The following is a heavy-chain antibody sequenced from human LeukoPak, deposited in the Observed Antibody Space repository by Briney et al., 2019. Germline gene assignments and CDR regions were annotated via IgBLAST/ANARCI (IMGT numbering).Heavy chain of an antibody. V-gene: IGHV3-33*01. J-gene: IGHJ6*02. D-gene: IGHD6-13*01. CDR1: GFTFSSYG. CDR2: IWYDGSNK. Sequence: GGSLRLSCAASGFTFSSYGMHWVRQAPGKGLEWVAVIWYDGSNKYYADSVKGRFTISRDNSKNTLYLQMNSLRAEDTAVYYCARAHSSSWYGQYYYYGMDVWGQGTTVTVSS. CDR3: ARAHSSSWYGQYYYYGMDV.